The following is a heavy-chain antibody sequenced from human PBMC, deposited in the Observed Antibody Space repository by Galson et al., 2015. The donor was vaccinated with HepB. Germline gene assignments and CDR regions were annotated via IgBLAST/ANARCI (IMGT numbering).Heavy chain of an antibody. CDR1: GFSLSTSGVG. J-gene: IGHJ5*02. V-gene: IGHV2-5*01. CDR3: AYSVSPFDLGTGFDP. D-gene: IGHD1-7*01. CDR2: IYWNDDK. Sequence: PALVKPTQTLTLTCTFSGFSLSTSGVGVGWIRQPPGKALEWLALIYWNDDKRYSPSLKSRLTITKDTSKNQVVLTMTNMDPVDTATYYCAYSVSPFDLGTGFDPWGQGTLVTVSS.